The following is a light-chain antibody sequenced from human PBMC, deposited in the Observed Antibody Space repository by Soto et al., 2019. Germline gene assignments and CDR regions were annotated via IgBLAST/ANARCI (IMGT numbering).Light chain of an antibody. CDR3: QQANSFPPWT. Sequence: DIQMTQSPSSLSASVGDRVTITCRASQSISSWLAWYQQKPGKAPKVLIYGASTLLSGVPSRFSSSGSGTDFTLTISGLQPEDFATYYCQQANSFPPWTFGQGTKVDIK. CDR1: QSISSW. V-gene: IGKV1-12*01. J-gene: IGKJ1*01. CDR2: GAS.